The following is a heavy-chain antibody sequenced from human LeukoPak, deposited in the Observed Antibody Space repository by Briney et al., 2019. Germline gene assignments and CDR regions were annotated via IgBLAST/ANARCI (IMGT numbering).Heavy chain of an antibody. V-gene: IGHV3-7*05. CDR2: ITQDGSEK. CDR3: ARPQMAGFDY. CDR1: GXTFSYYW. Sequence: GGSLRLSCAASGXTFSYYWMSWVRQAPGKGLEWVANITQDGSEKYYVDSVKGRFTISRDNAKNSLYLQMNSLRAEDTAVYYCARPQMAGFDYWGQGTLVTVSS. J-gene: IGHJ4*02. D-gene: IGHD5-24*01.